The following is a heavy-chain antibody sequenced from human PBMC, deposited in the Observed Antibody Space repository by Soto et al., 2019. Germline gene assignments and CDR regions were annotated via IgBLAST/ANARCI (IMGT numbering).Heavy chain of an antibody. CDR3: VRGPPYYYGSWSYSHPFGY. Sequence: GGSLRLSCAASGFTFSSYAMHWVRQAPGKGLEWVAVISYDGSNKYYADSVKGRFTISRDNSKNTLYLQMNSLRAEDTAVYYCVRGPPYYYGSWSYSHPFGYWGQGTLVTVSA. D-gene: IGHD3-10*01. CDR2: ISYDGSNK. J-gene: IGHJ4*02. V-gene: IGHV3-30-3*01. CDR1: GFTFSSYA.